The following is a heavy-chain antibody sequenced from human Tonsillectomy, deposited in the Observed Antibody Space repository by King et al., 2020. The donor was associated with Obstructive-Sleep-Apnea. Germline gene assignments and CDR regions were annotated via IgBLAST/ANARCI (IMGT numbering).Heavy chain of an antibody. V-gene: IGHV3-74*01. CDR2: IKSDGSSK. CDR3: ARAAGAYSYGYDYYFDY. D-gene: IGHD5-18*01. CDR1: GFTFSSHW. J-gene: IGHJ4*02. Sequence: VQLVESGGGLVQPGGSLRVSCAASGFTFSSHWMHWVRQAPGKGLVWVSRIKSDGSSKSYADSVKGRFTISRDNAKNTLYLQMNSLRAEDTAVYYCARAAGAYSYGYDYYFDYWGQGTLAT.